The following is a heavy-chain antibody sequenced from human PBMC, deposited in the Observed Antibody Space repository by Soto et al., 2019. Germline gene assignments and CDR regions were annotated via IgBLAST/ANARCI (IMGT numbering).Heavy chain of an antibody. V-gene: IGHV1-18*04. Sequence: ASVKVSCKASGYTFTGYYMHWVRQAPGQGLEWMGWISAYNGNTNYAQKLQGRVTMTTDTSTSTAYMELRSLRSDDTAVYYCARVVRSGHYYYYYMDVWGKGTTVTVSS. CDR2: ISAYNGNT. CDR3: ARVVRSGHYYYYYMDV. J-gene: IGHJ6*03. D-gene: IGHD3-10*01. CDR1: GYTFTGYY.